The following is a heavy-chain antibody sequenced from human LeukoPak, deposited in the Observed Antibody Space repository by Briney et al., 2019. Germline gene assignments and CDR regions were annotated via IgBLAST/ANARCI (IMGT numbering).Heavy chain of an antibody. CDR1: GFTFSSYS. D-gene: IGHD7-27*01. CDR3: TTGNWGPY. CDR2: IKRKTDGGTT. Sequence: PGGSLRLSCAASGFTFSSYSMNWVRQAPGKGLEWIGRIKRKTDGGTTDYATPVKGRFTISRDDSKNTLYLQMNSLKTEDTAVYYCTTGNWGPYWGQGTLVTVSS. J-gene: IGHJ4*02. V-gene: IGHV3-15*07.